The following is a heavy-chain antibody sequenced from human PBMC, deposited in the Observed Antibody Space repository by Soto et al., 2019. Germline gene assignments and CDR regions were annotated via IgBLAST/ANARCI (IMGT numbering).Heavy chain of an antibody. J-gene: IGHJ6*03. CDR3: ARGRGLGYCSSTSCHPPQNYYYYYMDV. CDR2: INPNSGGT. Sequence: VKVSCKASGYTFTGYYMHWVRQAPGQGLEWMGWINPNSGGTNYAQKFQGWVTMTRDTSISTAYMELSRLRSDDTAVYYCARGRGLGYCSSTSCHPPQNYYYYYMDVWGKGTTVTVSS. D-gene: IGHD2-2*01. CDR1: GYTFTGYY. V-gene: IGHV1-2*04.